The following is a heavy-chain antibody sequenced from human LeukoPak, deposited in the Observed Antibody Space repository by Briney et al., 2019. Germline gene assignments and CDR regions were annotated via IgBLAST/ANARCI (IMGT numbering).Heavy chain of an antibody. V-gene: IGHV3-23*01. CDR2: ITDSGSRT. J-gene: IGHJ1*01. Sequence: GGSLRLSCAASGFTFSSYSMSWVRQAPGKGLEWVSMITDSGSRTYYADSVKGRFTISRDNSKNTLYLQMNSLRAEDTALYYCAPTSRFSFQHWGQGTLVTVSS. CDR3: APTSRFSFQH. D-gene: IGHD6-6*01. CDR1: GFTFSSYS.